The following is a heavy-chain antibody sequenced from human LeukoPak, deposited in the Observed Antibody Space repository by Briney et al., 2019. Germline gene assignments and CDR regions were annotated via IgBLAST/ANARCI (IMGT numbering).Heavy chain of an antibody. D-gene: IGHD6-19*01. V-gene: IGHV1-69*05. Sequence: SVKVSCKASGGTFSSYAISWVRQAPGQGLEWMGRIIPIFGTANYAQKFQGRVTITTDESTSTAYMELSSLRSDDTAVYYCARDPPDSYSSGWYYFDYWGQGTLVTVSS. J-gene: IGHJ4*02. CDR3: ARDPPDSYSSGWYYFDY. CDR2: IIPIFGTA. CDR1: GGTFSSYA.